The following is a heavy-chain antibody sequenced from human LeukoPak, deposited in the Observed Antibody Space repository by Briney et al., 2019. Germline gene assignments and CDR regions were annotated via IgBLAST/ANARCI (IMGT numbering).Heavy chain of an antibody. CDR3: ARSFGLQIIYYYYYYMDV. CDR2: IYYSGST. J-gene: IGHJ6*03. Sequence: SETLSLTCTVSGGSISSYYWSWIRQPPGKGLEWIGYIYYSGSTNYNPSLKSRVTISVDTSKNQFSLKLSSVTAADTAVYYCARSFGLQIIYYYYYYMDVWGKGTTVTVSS. CDR1: GGSISSYY. V-gene: IGHV4-59*01. D-gene: IGHD3-3*01.